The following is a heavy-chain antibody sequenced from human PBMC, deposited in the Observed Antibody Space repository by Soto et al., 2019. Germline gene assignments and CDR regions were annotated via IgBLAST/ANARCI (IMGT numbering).Heavy chain of an antibody. V-gene: IGHV1-69*06. D-gene: IGHD6-6*01. CDR2: VIPIFGTA. CDR1: GGTFSSYA. CDR3: AGVNRPARLSQLDY. J-gene: IGHJ4*02. Sequence: QVQLVQSGAEVKKPGSSVKVSCKASGGTFSSYAISWVRQAPGQGLEWMGGVIPIFGTANYVQKFQGRVTITADKSTSTAYMELSSLRSEDPAVYYCAGVNRPARLSQLDYWGQGTLVTVSS.